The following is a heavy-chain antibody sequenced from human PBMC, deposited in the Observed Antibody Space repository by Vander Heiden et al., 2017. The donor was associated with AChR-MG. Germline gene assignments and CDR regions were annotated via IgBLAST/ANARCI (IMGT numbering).Heavy chain of an antibody. Sequence: EVQLVQSGAEVKKPGESLKISCKGSESTFTSDRNGWVRQMPGKGLEYMGFIYPADSDTTYSPSFQGQVTISADKSISTSYLQWSSLKASDTAMYYCARPSLSGTRPLGYWGQGTLVTVSS. CDR1: ESTFTSDR. CDR2: IYPADSDT. J-gene: IGHJ4*02. V-gene: IGHV5-51*01. CDR3: ARPSLSGTRPLGY. D-gene: IGHD1-7*01.